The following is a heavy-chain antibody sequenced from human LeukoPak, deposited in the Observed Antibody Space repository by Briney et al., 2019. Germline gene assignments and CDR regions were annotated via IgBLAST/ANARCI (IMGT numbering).Heavy chain of an antibody. J-gene: IGHJ4*02. CDR2: IIPILGIA. CDR1: GGTFSSYA. CDR3: ARDHGGPAGY. D-gene: IGHD3-16*01. Sequence: ASVKVSCKASGGTFSSYAINWVRQAPGQGLEWMGRIIPILGIANYAQKFQGRVTITADKSTSTAYMELSSLRSEDTAVYYCARDHGGPAGYWGQGTLVTVSS. V-gene: IGHV1-69*04.